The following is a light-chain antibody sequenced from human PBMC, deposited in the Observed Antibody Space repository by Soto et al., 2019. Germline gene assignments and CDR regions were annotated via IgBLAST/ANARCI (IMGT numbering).Light chain of an antibody. CDR2: IAS. Sequence: DIHMTQSPSSLSASVGDRVTITCRASQSISNYLNWYQQKPGKAPNLLIYIASNLHSGVPSRFSGSCSGTDFTLTISSLQPEDFATYYCQQSYSTPYTVGQGTKVDTK. V-gene: IGKV1-39*01. CDR3: QQSYSTPYT. CDR1: QSISNY. J-gene: IGKJ2*01.